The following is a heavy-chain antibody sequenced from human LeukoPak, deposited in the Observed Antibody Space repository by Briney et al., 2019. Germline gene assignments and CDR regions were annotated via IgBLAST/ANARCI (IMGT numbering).Heavy chain of an antibody. Sequence: GGSLRLSCAASGFTFSSYGMQWVRQAPGKGLEWVALISPDGRDKYYGDSVKGRFTISRDNSKNTLYLQMNIPRAEDTAVYYCAKDGATTWFGEATWGQGTPVTVSS. J-gene: IGHJ5*02. CDR2: ISPDGRDK. CDR3: AKDGATTWFGEAT. D-gene: IGHD3-10*01. CDR1: GFTFSSYG. V-gene: IGHV3-30*18.